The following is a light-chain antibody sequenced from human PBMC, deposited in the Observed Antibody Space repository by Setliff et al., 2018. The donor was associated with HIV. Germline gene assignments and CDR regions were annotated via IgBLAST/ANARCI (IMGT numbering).Light chain of an antibody. J-gene: IGLJ1*01. CDR2: RTN. CDR3: AAWDDSLSGYG. Sequence: QSALDQPPSASGPPGQRVTISCSGSSSNVGSNYVYWYQQLPGTAPKLLIYRTNQRPSGVPARFSGSKSGTSASLAISGLRSEDEADYYCAAWDDSLSGYGFGTGTKVT. CDR1: SSNVGSNY. V-gene: IGLV1-47*01.